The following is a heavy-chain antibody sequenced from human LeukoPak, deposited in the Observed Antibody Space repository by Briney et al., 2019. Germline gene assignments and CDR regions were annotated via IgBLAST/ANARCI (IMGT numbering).Heavy chain of an antibody. CDR3: ARDESPGAPIPGATGVDF. Sequence: PGGSLRLSCAASWFNFSSYEMNWGRQAPGKGLEWVSYISSGGTTIYYGDSVKGRFTISRDNARNSLYLQMNSLRAEDTAVYYCARDESPGAPIPGATGVDFWGRGTLVTVSS. V-gene: IGHV3-48*03. J-gene: IGHJ2*01. CDR2: ISSGGTTI. CDR1: WFNFSSYE. D-gene: IGHD1-7*01.